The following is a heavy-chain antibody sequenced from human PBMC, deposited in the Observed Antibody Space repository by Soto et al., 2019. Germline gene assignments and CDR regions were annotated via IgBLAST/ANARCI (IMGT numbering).Heavy chain of an antibody. V-gene: IGHV1-69*06. J-gene: IGHJ6*02. CDR1: GGTFRSRG. D-gene: IGHD3-22*01. Sequence: SLPSSYPPVGGTFRSRGSCWVRQANTQWLEWMGGIIPIFGTANYAQKFQVRVTITADKSTSTAYMELSSLRSEDRAVYGGAYDLEVVNYSCGSDVWGQGTTVTVSS. CDR3: AYDLEVVNYSCGSDV. CDR2: IIPIFGTA.